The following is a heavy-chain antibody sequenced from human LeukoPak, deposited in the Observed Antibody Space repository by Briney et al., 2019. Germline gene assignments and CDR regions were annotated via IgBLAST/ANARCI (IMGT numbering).Heavy chain of an antibody. D-gene: IGHD3-3*01. CDR3: AREHLTIFGETYGMDV. CDR2: IIPIFGTA. CDR1: GGTFSSYA. Sequence: SVKVSCKASGGTFSSYAISWVRQAPGQGLEWMGGIIPIFGTANYAQKFQGRVTITADESTSTAYMELSSLRSEDTAVYYCAREHLTIFGETYGMDVWGQGTTVNVSS. J-gene: IGHJ6*02. V-gene: IGHV1-69*13.